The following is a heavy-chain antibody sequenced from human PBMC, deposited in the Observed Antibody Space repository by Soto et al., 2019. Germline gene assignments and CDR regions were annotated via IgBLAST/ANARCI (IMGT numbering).Heavy chain of an antibody. CDR3: AKYGAAAGLDY. D-gene: IGHD6-13*01. V-gene: IGHV3-33*06. CDR2: MWYDGSSK. Sequence: QVQLVESGGGVVQPGRSLRLSCAASGFTFSSYGMHWVRQAPGKGLVWVAGMWYDGSSKYYADSVKGRFTISRDNSKNTLYNKMNIQRDDDTAVDYSAKYGAAAGLDYWGQGTLVTVSS. J-gene: IGHJ4*02. CDR1: GFTFSSYG.